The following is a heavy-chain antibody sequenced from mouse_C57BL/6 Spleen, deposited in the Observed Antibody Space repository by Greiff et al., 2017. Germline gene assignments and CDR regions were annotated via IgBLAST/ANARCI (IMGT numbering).Heavy chain of an antibody. Sequence: EVKLVGSEGGLVQPGSSMKLSCTASGFTFSDYYMAWVRQVPEKGLEWVANINYDGSSTYYLDSLKSRFIISRDNAKNILYLQMSSLKSEDTATYYCARGYGSSYWYFDVWGTGTTVTVSS. D-gene: IGHD1-1*01. V-gene: IGHV5-16*01. CDR2: INYDGSST. J-gene: IGHJ1*03. CDR1: GFTFSDYY. CDR3: ARGYGSSYWYFDV.